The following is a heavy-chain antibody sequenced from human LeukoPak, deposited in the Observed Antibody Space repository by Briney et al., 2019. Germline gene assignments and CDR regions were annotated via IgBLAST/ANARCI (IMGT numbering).Heavy chain of an antibody. J-gene: IGHJ3*02. CDR1: GGSISSGSYY. D-gene: IGHD3-22*01. V-gene: IGHV4-61*02. CDR2: IYTSGST. CDR3: ARDPIRPYYYDSSGYGAFDI. Sequence: SETLSLTCTVSGGSISSGSYYWSWIRQPSGKGLEWIGRIYTSGSTNYNPSLKSRVTISVDTSKTQFSLKLSSVTAADTAVYYCARDPIRPYYYDSSGYGAFDIWGQGTMVTVSS.